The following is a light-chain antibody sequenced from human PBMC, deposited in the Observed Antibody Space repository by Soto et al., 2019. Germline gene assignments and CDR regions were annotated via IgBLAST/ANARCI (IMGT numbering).Light chain of an antibody. CDR2: DSS. CDR3: QHRSYWLT. Sequence: EIVLTQSPATLSSSPGERATISCRASQSVSSYLAWYQQKPGQAPRLLIYDSSNRATGIPARCSGSGSGTYFTLTSSSLEPDDFAVYYCQHRSYWLTFGRGTKVEIK. CDR1: QSVSSY. J-gene: IGKJ4*01. V-gene: IGKV3-11*01.